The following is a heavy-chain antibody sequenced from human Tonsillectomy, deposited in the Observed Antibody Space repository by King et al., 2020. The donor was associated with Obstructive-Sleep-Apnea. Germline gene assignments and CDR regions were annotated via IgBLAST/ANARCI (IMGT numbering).Heavy chain of an antibody. CDR3: AKGSGGTYYSLDY. CDR1: AFTFSNYA. Sequence: VQLVESGGGLVQPGGSLRLSCAASAFTFSNYAMSWVRQAPGKGLEWVSTISGSGDSTYYAESVKGRFTISRDNSKKTLYLRMNSLRPEDTAVYYCAKGSGGTYYSLDYWGQGTLVTVSS. D-gene: IGHD2-15*01. J-gene: IGHJ4*02. V-gene: IGHV3-23*04. CDR2: ISGSGDST.